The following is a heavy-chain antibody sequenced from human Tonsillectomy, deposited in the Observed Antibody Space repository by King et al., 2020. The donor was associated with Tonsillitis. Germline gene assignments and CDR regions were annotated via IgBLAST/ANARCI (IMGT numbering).Heavy chain of an antibody. D-gene: IGHD1-26*01. Sequence: QLVQSGAEVKKPGESLRISCKGSGYSFTSYWISWVRQMPGKGLEWMGRIDPSDSYTNYSPSFQGHVTISADKSISTAYLQWSSLKASDTAMYYCARRGDPLVGATHTRSWGQGTLVTVSS. CDR1: GYSFTSYW. CDR2: IDPSDSYT. CDR3: ARRGDPLVGATHTRS. V-gene: IGHV5-10-1*03. J-gene: IGHJ4*02.